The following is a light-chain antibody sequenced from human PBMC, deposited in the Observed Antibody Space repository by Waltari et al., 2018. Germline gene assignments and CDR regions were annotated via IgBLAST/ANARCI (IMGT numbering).Light chain of an antibody. V-gene: IGKV1-33*01. J-gene: IGKJ3*01. CDR2: DAS. CDR3: HQYDNLPFT. Sequence: DIQMTQSPSSLSASVGDRVTITCQASQDINNYLNWYQQKPGKAPKLLIYDASSLETGVPSRFSGSGSGSHFTFTISSLQPEDIATYYCHQYDNLPFTCGPGTKVDIK. CDR1: QDINNY.